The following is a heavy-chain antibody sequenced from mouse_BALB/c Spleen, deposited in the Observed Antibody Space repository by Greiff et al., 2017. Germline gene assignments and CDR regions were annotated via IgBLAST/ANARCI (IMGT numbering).Heavy chain of an antibody. J-gene: IGHJ2*01. V-gene: IGHV5-6-5*01. CDR2: ISSGGST. D-gene: IGHD2-3*01. CDR3: ARGGGWLLPYYFDY. Sequence: EVKLVESGGGLVKPGGSLKLSCAASGFTFSSYAMSWVRQTPEKRLEWVASISSGGSTYYPDSVKDRFTISRDNARNILYLQMSSLRSEDTAMYYCARGGGWLLPYYFDYWGQGTTLTVSS. CDR1: GFTFSSYA.